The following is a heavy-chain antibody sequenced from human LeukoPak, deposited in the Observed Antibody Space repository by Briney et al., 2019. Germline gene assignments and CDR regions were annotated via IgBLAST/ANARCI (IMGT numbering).Heavy chain of an antibody. D-gene: IGHD3-22*01. V-gene: IGHV1-46*01. Sequence: GASVKLSCKASGYTFPSYYLHWVRQAPGQGLECRGIINPSGGTTSYAQKFQGTVTMTRDTSTSTVYMELSSLRSEDTAVYYCARDLSYYDSSGYYGDWGQGTLVTVSS. CDR3: ARDLSYYDSSGYYGD. CDR2: INPSGGTT. J-gene: IGHJ4*02. CDR1: GYTFPSYY.